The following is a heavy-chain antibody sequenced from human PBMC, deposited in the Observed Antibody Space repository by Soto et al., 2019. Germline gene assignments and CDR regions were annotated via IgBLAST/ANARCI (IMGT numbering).Heavy chain of an antibody. CDR2: IKSKSDGETA. Sequence: GGSLRLSCAASGLTFSNVWMTWVRQAPGKGLEWVGRIKSKSDGETADVAAPVKARFTISRDDSKNTVFLEMNSLKSEDTALYYCAITARINRDPSTSFDHWGRGTQVTVSS. J-gene: IGHJ4*02. CDR1: GLTFSNVW. V-gene: IGHV3-15*01. D-gene: IGHD5-12*01. CDR3: AITARINRDPSTSFDH.